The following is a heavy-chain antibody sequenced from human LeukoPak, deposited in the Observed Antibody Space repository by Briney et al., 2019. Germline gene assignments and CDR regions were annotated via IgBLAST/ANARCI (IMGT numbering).Heavy chain of an antibody. CDR3: ARVRENDFWSGYYVDY. D-gene: IGHD3-3*01. J-gene: IGHJ4*02. Sequence: ASVKVSCKASGYTFTSYAMNWVRQAPGQGLEWMGWINTNTGNPAYAQGFTGRFVFSLDTSVSTAYLQISSLKAEDTAVYYCARVRENDFWSGYYVDYWGQGTLVTDSS. CDR2: INTNTGNP. CDR1: GYTFTSYA. V-gene: IGHV7-4-1*02.